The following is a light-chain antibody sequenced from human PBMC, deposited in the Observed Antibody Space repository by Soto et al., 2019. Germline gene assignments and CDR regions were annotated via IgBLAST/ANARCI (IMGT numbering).Light chain of an antibody. CDR2: AVS. Sequence: QSVLTQPASVSGSAGQSITISCTATATDVGSYNYVSWYQQPPTNAPKLMIYAVSNRPSGISNRFFGSQSGNTASLTISGLQAEDEADYYCSSFTSSLTWVFGGGTKVTVL. V-gene: IGLV2-14*01. CDR1: ATDVGSYNY. CDR3: SSFTSSLTWV. J-gene: IGLJ3*02.